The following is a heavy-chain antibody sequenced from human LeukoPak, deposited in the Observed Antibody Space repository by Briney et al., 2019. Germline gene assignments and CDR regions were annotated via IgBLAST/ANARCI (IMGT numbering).Heavy chain of an antibody. V-gene: IGHV3-74*01. D-gene: IGHD2-15*01. CDR1: GFTFSRYW. Sequence: SGGSLSLSCAASGFTFSRYWMHWVRQAPGKGLVWVSRIGDDGSTTAYADSVKGRFTISRDNAKNSLYLQMNSLRAEDTAVYYCGAAYYWGQGTLVTVSS. CDR2: IGDDGSTT. J-gene: IGHJ4*02. CDR3: GAAYY.